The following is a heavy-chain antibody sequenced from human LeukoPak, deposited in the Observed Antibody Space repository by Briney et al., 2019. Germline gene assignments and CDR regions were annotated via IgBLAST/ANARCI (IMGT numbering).Heavy chain of an antibody. CDR2: INHSGST. D-gene: IGHD2-2*01. CDR3: ARQVVPAARGSWFDP. J-gene: IGHJ5*02. V-gene: IGHV4-34*01. CDR1: GGSFSGYY. Sequence: SETLSLTCAVYGGSFSGYYWSWIRQPPGKGLEWIGEINHSGSTNYNPSLKSRVTISVDTSKNQFSLKLSSVTAADTAVYYCARQVVPAARGSWFDPWGQGTLVTVSS.